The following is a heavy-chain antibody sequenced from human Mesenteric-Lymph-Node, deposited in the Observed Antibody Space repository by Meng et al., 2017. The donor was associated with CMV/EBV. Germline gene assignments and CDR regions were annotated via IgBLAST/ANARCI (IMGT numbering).Heavy chain of an antibody. CDR2: INHSGST. V-gene: IGHV4-34*01. D-gene: IGHD4-23*01. Sequence: HVHVQQWGQGRLTPSEALSLTCAVYGGSFSGYYWSWIRQPPGKGLEWIGEINHSGSTNYNPSLKSRVTISVDTSKNQFSLKLSSVTAADTAVYYCARHQRWLKSEGGFNYWGQGTLVTVSS. J-gene: IGHJ4*02. CDR1: GGSFSGYY. CDR3: ARHQRWLKSEGGFNY.